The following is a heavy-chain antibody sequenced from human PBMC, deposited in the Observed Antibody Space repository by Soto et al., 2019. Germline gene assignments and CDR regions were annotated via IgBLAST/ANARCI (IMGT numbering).Heavy chain of an antibody. V-gene: IGHV3-21*01. J-gene: IGHJ6*02. CDR2: IDASSGYM. D-gene: IGHD3-3*02. CDR1: GFTFNTYA. CDR3: ERVPVSLPSGLDV. Sequence: GGSLRLSCVGSGFTFNTYAMNWVRQAPGKGLEWVSSIDASSGYMYYADSVKGRVTISRDNAKNSLYLQMNSLRAEDTAVYYCERVPVSLPSGLDVWGQGTTVTVSS.